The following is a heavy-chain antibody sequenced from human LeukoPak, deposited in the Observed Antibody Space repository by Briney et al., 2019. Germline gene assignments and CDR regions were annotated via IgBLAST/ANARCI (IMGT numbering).Heavy chain of an antibody. J-gene: IGHJ4*02. D-gene: IGHD6-13*01. CDR3: ARRADTSAAGRWVDY. Sequence: GGSLRLSCAASEFTFNSYGMHWVRQAPGKGLEWVAFIRYDGSNKYYADSVKGRFTISRDNSKHTLYLQMNSLRAEDTAVYYCARRADTSAAGRWVDYWGQGTLVTVSS. V-gene: IGHV3-30*02. CDR2: IRYDGSNK. CDR1: EFTFNSYG.